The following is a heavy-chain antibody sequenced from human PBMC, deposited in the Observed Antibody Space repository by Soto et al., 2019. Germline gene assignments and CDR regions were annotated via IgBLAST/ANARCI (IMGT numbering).Heavy chain of an antibody. CDR3: AKDVPSEMATIGPFDY. CDR2: ISYDGSNK. Sequence: QVQLVESGGGVVQPGRSQRLSCAASGFTFSSYGMHWVRQAPGKGLEWVAVISYDGSNKYYADSVKGRFTISRDNSKNTLYLHMNSLRAEDTAVYYCAKDVPSEMATIGPFDYWGQGTLVTVSS. D-gene: IGHD5-12*01. J-gene: IGHJ4*02. CDR1: GFTFSSYG. V-gene: IGHV3-30*18.